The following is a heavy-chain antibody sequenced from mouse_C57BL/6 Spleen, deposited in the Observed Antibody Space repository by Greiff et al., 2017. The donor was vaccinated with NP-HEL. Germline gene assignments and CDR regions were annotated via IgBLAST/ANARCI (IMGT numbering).Heavy chain of an antibody. CDR1: GFTFSDYG. J-gene: IGHJ3*01. V-gene: IGHV5-17*01. CDR3: ARPDGSSPPWFAD. D-gene: IGHD1-1*01. CDR2: ISSGSSTI. Sequence: EVQLVESGGGLVKPGGSLKLSCAASGFTFSDYGMHWVRQAPEKGLEWVAYISSGSSTIYYADTVKGRFTISRDNAKNTLFLQMTSLRSEDTAMYYCARPDGSSPPWFADWGQGTLVTVSA.